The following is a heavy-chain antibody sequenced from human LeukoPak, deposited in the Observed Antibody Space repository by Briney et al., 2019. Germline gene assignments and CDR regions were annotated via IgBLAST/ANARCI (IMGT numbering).Heavy chain of an antibody. D-gene: IGHD5-24*01. CDR3: ARGPHPVEMATIFIY. CDR1: GYSFTSYW. J-gene: IGHJ4*02. Sequence: GESLKISCKGSGYSFTSYWTGWVRQMPGKGLEWMGIIYPGDSDTRYSPSFQGQVTISADKSISTAYLQWSSLKASDTAMYYCARGPHPVEMATIFIYWGQGTLVTVSS. CDR2: IYPGDSDT. V-gene: IGHV5-51*01.